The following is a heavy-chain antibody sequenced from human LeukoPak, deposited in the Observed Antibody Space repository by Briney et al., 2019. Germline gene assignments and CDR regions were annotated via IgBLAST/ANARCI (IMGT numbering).Heavy chain of an antibody. Sequence: PGGSLRLSCAASGFTFSSYGMHWVRQAPGKGLEWVAVISYDGSNKYYVDSVKGRFTISRDNSKNTLYLQMNSLRAEDTAVYYCAKGSQGRGYSGYDRIYNYYYYYGMDVWGQGTTVTVSS. J-gene: IGHJ6*02. CDR3: AKGSQGRGYSGYDRIYNYYYYYGMDV. D-gene: IGHD5-12*01. V-gene: IGHV3-30*18. CDR2: ISYDGSNK. CDR1: GFTFSSYG.